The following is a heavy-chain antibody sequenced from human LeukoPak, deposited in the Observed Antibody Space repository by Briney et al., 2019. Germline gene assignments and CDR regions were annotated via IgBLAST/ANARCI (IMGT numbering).Heavy chain of an antibody. V-gene: IGHV4-59*01. Sequence: SETLSLTCTVSGGSISSYYWSWIRQPPGKGLEWIGYIYYSGSTNYNPSLKSRVTISVDTSKNQFSLKLSSVTAADTAVYYCARGDYDSSLFDYWGQGTLITVSS. CDR2: IYYSGST. CDR3: ARGDYDSSLFDY. J-gene: IGHJ4*02. CDR1: GGSISSYY. D-gene: IGHD3-22*01.